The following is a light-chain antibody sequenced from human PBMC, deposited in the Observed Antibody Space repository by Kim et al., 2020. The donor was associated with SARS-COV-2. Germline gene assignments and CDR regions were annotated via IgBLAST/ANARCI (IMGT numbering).Light chain of an antibody. CDR2: RNN. V-gene: IGLV1-47*01. Sequence: PGQRVTVSCSGSSSNIGSNYVYWYHQLPGTAPKLLIYRNNPRPSGVPDRFSGSKSGTSASLAISGLRSEDEADYYCAAWDDSLSVVFGGGTQLTVL. CDR3: AAWDDSLSVV. J-gene: IGLJ2*01. CDR1: SSNIGSNY.